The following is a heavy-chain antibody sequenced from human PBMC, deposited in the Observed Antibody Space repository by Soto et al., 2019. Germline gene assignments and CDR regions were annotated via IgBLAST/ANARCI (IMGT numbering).Heavy chain of an antibody. Sequence: PGGSLRLSCAASGFTLSIHEMNWVRQAPGKGLEWVSYISSIGVATYYADSVKGRFTISRDNAKNSLYLQMNSLRAEDTAVYYCAKDYYYDSSGYYTPFDYWGQGTLVTVSS. J-gene: IGHJ4*02. CDR1: GFTLSIHE. D-gene: IGHD3-22*01. CDR3: AKDYYYDSSGYYTPFDY. V-gene: IGHV3-48*03. CDR2: ISSIGVAT.